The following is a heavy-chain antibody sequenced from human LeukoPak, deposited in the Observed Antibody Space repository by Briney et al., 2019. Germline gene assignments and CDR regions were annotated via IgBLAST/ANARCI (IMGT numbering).Heavy chain of an antibody. CDR1: GFTFSSYG. D-gene: IGHD4-17*01. V-gene: IGHV3-23*01. J-gene: IGHJ4*02. Sequence: GGSLRLSCAASGFTFSSYGMSWVRQAPGKGLEWVSAISGSGGSTYYADSVKGRFTISRDNSKNMLYLQMNSLRAEDTAVYYCAKMTTVTTNFDYWGQGTLVTVSS. CDR2: ISGSGGST. CDR3: AKMTTVTTNFDY.